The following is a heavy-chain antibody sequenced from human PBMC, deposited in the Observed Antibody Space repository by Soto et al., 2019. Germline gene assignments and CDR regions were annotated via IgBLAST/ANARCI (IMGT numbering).Heavy chain of an antibody. CDR2: VYISGTT. CDR1: NDSMNTYY. D-gene: IGHD7-27*01. V-gene: IGHV4-59*01. CDR3: ARQHLWVKWLDP. J-gene: IGHJ5*02. Sequence: SETLSLTCTVSNDSMNTYYWTWIRQPPGKGLEWIGYVYISGTTNYSPFLKSRATISVDTSRNQFSLQLTSVTAADTAVYFCARQHLWVKWLDPCGQATLVTLSS.